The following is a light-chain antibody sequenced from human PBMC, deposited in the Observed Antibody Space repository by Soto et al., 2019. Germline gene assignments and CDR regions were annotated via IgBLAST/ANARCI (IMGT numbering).Light chain of an antibody. CDR3: QQLSYYPRT. V-gene: IGKV1-9*01. J-gene: IGKJ2*01. CDR1: QSVSSN. CDR2: AAS. Sequence: TQSPATLSVSPGERATLSCRASQSVSSNLAWYQQKPGKAPELLIYAASTLQSGVPLRFSGSGSGTEFTLTISSLQPEDFATYYCQQLSYYPRTFGQGTKLEIK.